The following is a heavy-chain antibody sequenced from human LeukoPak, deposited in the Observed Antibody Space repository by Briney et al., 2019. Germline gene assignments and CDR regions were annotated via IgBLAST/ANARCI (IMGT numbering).Heavy chain of an antibody. Sequence: GESLRLSCGASGFSLSSYSMQWVRQAPGKGLEWVSGINWNGGSTGYVDSVKGRFIISRDNAKNSLYLQMNSLRAEDTAFYYCARNFGGGDSSGPYYWGQGTLVTVSS. J-gene: IGHJ4*02. D-gene: IGHD3-22*01. CDR1: GFSLSSYS. CDR3: ARNFGGGDSSGPYY. CDR2: INWNGGST. V-gene: IGHV3-20*04.